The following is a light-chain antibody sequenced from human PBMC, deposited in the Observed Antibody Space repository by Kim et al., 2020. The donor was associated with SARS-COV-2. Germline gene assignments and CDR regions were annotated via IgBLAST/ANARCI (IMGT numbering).Light chain of an antibody. CDR2: TAS. CDR3: QQFYFYPRT. V-gene: IGKV1-9*01. CDR1: QGISTS. J-gene: IGKJ1*01. Sequence: ASIGDRVTSACRASQGISTSVAWYQQKPGKAPMLLIYTASTLQSGVPSRFSGSGSGTDFTLTISSLQPEDFATYYCQQFYFYPRTFGQGTKVDIK.